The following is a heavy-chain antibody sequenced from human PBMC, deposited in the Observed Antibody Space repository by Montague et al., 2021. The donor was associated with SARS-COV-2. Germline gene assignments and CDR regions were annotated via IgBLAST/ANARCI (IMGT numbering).Heavy chain of an antibody. Sequence: SETLSLTRTVSAGSVSSGSYCWSWIRQPPGKGLQSIGYIYYTGSTNYNPSLQSRVTISVDSSKNQFSVRLSSVTAADTAVYYCARISGITSWYYDYWGQGTRVTVSS. V-gene: IGHV4-61*01. CDR3: ARISGITSWYYDY. CDR1: AGSVSSGSYC. CDR2: IYYTGST. J-gene: IGHJ4*02. D-gene: IGHD1-14*01.